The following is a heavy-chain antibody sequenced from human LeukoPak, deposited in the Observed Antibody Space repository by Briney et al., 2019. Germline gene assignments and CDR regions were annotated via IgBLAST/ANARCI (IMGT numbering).Heavy chain of an antibody. CDR3: ARLMAPIDAFDI. V-gene: IGHV1-2*02. Sequence: GASVKVSCKASGYTFTGYYMHWVRQAPGQGLEWMGWINPNSGGTNYAQKFQGRVTMTRDTSISTACMELSRLRSDDTAVYYCARLMAPIDAFDIWGQGTMVTVSS. J-gene: IGHJ3*02. CDR1: GYTFTGYY. D-gene: IGHD2-8*01. CDR2: INPNSGGT.